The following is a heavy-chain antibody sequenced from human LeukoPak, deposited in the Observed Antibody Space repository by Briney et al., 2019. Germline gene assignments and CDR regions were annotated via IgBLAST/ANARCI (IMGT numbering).Heavy chain of an antibody. D-gene: IGHD5-24*01. CDR3: AGEMARDYYYMDV. J-gene: IGHJ6*03. CDR2: IYYSGST. CDR1: GGSISSGGYY. V-gene: IGHV4-31*03. Sequence: SETLSLTCTVSGGSISSGGYYWSWIRQHSGKGLEWIGYIYYSGSTYYNPSLKSRVTISVDTSKNQFSLKLSSVTAADTAVYYCAGEMARDYYYMDVWGKGTTVTVSS.